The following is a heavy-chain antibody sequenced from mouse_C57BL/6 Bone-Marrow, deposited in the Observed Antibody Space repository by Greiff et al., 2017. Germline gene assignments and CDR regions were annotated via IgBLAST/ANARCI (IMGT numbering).Heavy chain of an antibody. CDR1: GFTFSSYG. J-gene: IGHJ3*01. CDR3: ARQGRTGFVD. V-gene: IGHV5-6*01. Sequence: EVKLMESGGDLVKPGGSLKLSCAASGFTFSSYGMSWVRQTPDKRLEWVATISSGGSYTYYPDSVKGRFTISRDNAKNTLYLQMSSLKSEDTAMYYCARQGRTGFVDWAKGSLVTVS. CDR2: ISSGGSYT.